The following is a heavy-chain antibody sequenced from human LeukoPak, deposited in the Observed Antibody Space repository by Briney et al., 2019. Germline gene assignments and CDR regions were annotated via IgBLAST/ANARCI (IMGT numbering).Heavy chain of an antibody. D-gene: IGHD2-15*01. CDR3: ARDPRYCSGGSCYSRPYYYMDF. CDR1: GFTFSSLA. CDR2: ITSSSSYI. Sequence: GGSLRLSCAASGFTFSSLAMIWVRQPPGQGLEWVSYITSSSSYIYYADSVKGRFTISRDNAKNSLYLQMNSLRAEDTAVYYCARDPRYCSGGSCYSRPYYYMDFWGKGTTVTVSS. V-gene: IGHV3-21*01. J-gene: IGHJ6*03.